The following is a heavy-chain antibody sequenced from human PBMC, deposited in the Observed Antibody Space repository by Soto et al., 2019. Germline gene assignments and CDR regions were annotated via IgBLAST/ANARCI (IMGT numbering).Heavy chain of an antibody. V-gene: IGHV1-69*06. D-gene: IGHD2-2*02. Sequence: QVQLVQSGAEVKTPGSSLKVSCKVSGSRFSNYVISWVRQAPGHGLEWLGRTIPIFNSTKYAQNFQGRVNITADKSTSTASRELSSLRSDDTAVYYCAREGRGKKAGYNGLVSLGYWGQGTLVTVSS. J-gene: IGHJ4*02. CDR2: TIPIFNST. CDR1: GSRFSNYV. CDR3: AREGRGKKAGYNGLVSLGY.